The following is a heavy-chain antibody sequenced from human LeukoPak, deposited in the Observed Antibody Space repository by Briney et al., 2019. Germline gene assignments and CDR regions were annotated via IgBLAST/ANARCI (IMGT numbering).Heavy chain of an antibody. V-gene: IGHV3-7*01. D-gene: IGHD6-13*01. CDR1: GFTFSGYW. J-gene: IGHJ4*02. CDR2: IKQDGSEK. CDR3: ARERESSSWYSYYFDY. Sequence: GGSLRLSCAASGFTFSGYWMSWVRQAPGKGLEWVANIKQDGSEKYYVDSVKGRFTISRDNAKNSLYLQMNSLRAEDTAVYYCARERESSSWYSYYFDYWGQRTLVTVSS.